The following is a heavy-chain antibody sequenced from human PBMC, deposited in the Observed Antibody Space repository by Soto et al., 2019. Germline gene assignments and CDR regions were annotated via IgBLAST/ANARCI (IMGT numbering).Heavy chain of an antibody. CDR1: GFTFSSYS. CDR2: ISSSSSTI. D-gene: IGHD3-9*01. CDR3: ARDRSYYDILPGEYYYYYGLDV. V-gene: IGHV3-48*01. Sequence: EVPLVESGGGLVQPGGSLRLSCAASGFTFSSYSMNWVRQAPGKGLEWVSYISSSSSTIYYADSVKGRFTISRDNAKNSLYLQMNSLRAEDTAVYYCARDRSYYDILPGEYYYYYGLDVWGQGTTVTVSS. J-gene: IGHJ6*02.